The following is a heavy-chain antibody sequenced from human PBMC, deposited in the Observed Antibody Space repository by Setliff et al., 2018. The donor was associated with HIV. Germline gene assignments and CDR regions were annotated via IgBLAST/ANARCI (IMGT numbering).Heavy chain of an antibody. J-gene: IGHJ4*02. CDR1: GYTFTGYF. D-gene: IGHD3-3*02. V-gene: IGHV1-2*02. CDR3: ARDSGTNDHFLSPYYGALDF. CDR2: INPRSGVT. Sequence: ASVKVSCKASGYTFTGYFIHWVRQAPGQGLEWVGWINPRSGVTKYAQDFQGKFTMTTDTTISTAYMELRGLTSDDTALYYCARDSGTNDHFLSPYYGALDFWGLGTLVTVSS.